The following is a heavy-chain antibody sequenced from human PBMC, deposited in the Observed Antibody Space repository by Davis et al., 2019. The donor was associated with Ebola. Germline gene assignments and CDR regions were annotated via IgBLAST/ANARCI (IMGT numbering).Heavy chain of an antibody. J-gene: IGHJ5*02. Sequence: GESLKISCAASGFTFSSYAMHWVRQAPGKGLEWVAVISYDGSNKYYADSVKGRLTISRDNSKNTLYLQMNSLRAEDTAVYYCARVGLSSSWRGWFDPWGQGTLVTVSS. V-gene: IGHV3-30-3*01. CDR2: ISYDGSNK. CDR1: GFTFSSYA. D-gene: IGHD6-13*01. CDR3: ARVGLSSSWRGWFDP.